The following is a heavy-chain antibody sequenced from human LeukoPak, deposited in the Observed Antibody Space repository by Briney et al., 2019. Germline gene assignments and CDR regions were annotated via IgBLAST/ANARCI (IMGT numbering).Heavy chain of an antibody. V-gene: IGHV3-7*01. CDR2: IKQDGSEK. J-gene: IGHJ6*03. CDR1: GFTFSSYW. Sequence: GGSLRLSCAASGFTFSSYWMSWVRQAPGKGLEWVANIKQDGSEKYYVDSVEGRFTISRDNAKNSLYLQMNSLRAEDTAVYYCARDNYGDYYYYYMDVWGKGTTVTVSS. D-gene: IGHD4-17*01. CDR3: ARDNYGDYYYYYMDV.